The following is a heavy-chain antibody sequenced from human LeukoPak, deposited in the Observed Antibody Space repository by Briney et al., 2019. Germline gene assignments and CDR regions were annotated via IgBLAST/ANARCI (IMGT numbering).Heavy chain of an antibody. CDR2: IIPIFGTA. V-gene: IGHV1-69*05. CDR1: GGTFSSYA. J-gene: IGHJ5*02. Sequence: SVKVACKASGGTFSSYAISWVRQAPGQGREWMGGIIPIFGTANYAQKFQGRVTITTDESTSTAYMELSSLRSEDTAVYYCARDHLSWFDPWGQGTLVTVSS. CDR3: ARDHLSWFDP.